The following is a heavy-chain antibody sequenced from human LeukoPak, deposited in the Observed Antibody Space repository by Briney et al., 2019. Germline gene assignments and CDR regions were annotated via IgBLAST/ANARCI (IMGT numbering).Heavy chain of an antibody. CDR1: GGSISSYY. CDR3: ARAGGWHFDY. J-gene: IGHJ4*02. CDR2: IYYTGST. D-gene: IGHD6-19*01. Sequence: SETLSLTCTVSGGSISSYYWSWIRQPPGKGLEWIGYIYYTGSTNYKPSLKSRVTISVDTSNNQSSLKLSSVTAADTAVYYCARAGGWHFDYWGQGTLVTVSS. V-gene: IGHV4-59*01.